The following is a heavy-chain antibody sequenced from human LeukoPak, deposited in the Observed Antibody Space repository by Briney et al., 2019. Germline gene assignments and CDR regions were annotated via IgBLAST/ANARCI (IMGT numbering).Heavy chain of an antibody. CDR3: ARAPDEGWFDP. CDR1: GFTFTSYW. CDR2: IKPDGSEK. V-gene: IGHV3-7*01. J-gene: IGHJ5*02. Sequence: GGSLRLSCAASGFTFTSYWMSWVRQAPGKGLEWVASIKPDGSEKYYVDSVKGRFTISRDNAKSSLYLQMNSLRAEDTALYYCARAPDEGWFDPWGQGTLVTVSS.